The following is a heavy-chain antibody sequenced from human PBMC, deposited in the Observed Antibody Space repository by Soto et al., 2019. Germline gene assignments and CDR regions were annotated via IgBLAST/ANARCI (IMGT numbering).Heavy chain of an antibody. CDR2: IYYSGST. CDR1: GGSISSSSYY. CDR3: ARREGSYYDY. V-gene: IGHV4-39*01. Sequence: SETLSLTCTVSGGSISSSSYYWGWIRQPPGKGLEWIGGIYYSGSTYYNPSLKSRFTISVDTSKNQFSLKLSSVTAADTAVYYCARREGSYYDYWGQGTLVTVSS. D-gene: IGHD3-10*01. J-gene: IGHJ4*02.